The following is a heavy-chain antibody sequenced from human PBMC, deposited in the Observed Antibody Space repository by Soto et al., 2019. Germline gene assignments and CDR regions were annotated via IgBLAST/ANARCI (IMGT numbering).Heavy chain of an antibody. J-gene: IGHJ4*02. CDR2: FDPEDGET. D-gene: IGHD3-22*01. Sequence: ASVKVSCKVSGYTLTELSMHWVRQAPGKGLEWMGGFDPEDGETIYAQKFQGRVTMTEDTSASTAYMELRGLRSEDTAVYYCAILGTYYFDNSDNYFDFWGQGTLVTVSS. V-gene: IGHV1-24*01. CDR3: AILGTYYFDNSDNYFDF. CDR1: GYTLTELS.